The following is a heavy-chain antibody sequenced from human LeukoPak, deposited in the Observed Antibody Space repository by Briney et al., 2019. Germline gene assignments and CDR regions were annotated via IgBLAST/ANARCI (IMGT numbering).Heavy chain of an antibody. Sequence: GGSLRLSCAASGFTFDDYAMHWVRQAPGKGLEWVSGISWNSGSIGYADSVKGRFTISRDNSKNTLYLQMNSLRAEDTAVYYCARDLGDGGPDYWGQGTLVTVSS. CDR2: ISWNSGSI. J-gene: IGHJ4*02. CDR3: ARDLGDGGPDY. CDR1: GFTFDDYA. D-gene: IGHD4-23*01. V-gene: IGHV3-9*01.